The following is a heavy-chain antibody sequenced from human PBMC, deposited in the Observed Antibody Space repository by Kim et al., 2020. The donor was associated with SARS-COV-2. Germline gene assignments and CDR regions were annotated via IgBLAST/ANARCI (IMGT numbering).Heavy chain of an antibody. CDR3: ARYLGVNYDFWSGYYGDWFDP. Sequence: GGSLRLSCAASGFTFSSYEMNWVRQAPGKGLEWVSYISSSGSTIYYADSVKGRFTISRDNAKNSLYLQMNSLRAEDTAVYYCARYLGVNYDFWSGYYGDWFDPWGQGTLVTVSS. J-gene: IGHJ5*02. V-gene: IGHV3-48*03. D-gene: IGHD3-3*01. CDR1: GFTFSSYE. CDR2: ISSSGSTI.